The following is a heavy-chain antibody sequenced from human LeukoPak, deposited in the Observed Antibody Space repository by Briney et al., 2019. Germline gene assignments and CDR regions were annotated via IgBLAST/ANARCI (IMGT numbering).Heavy chain of an antibody. CDR2: MFYSGGT. CDR3: ARASDGSGPFDY. V-gene: IGHV4-59*01. Sequence: SETLSLTCTVSGTSISSYYWSWIRQPPGKGLEWIGYMFYSGGTNYNPSLKSRLTVSLDTSNNAFSLQVTSVTAADTAVYYCARASDGSGPFDYWGLGTLVTVSS. CDR1: GTSISSYY. D-gene: IGHD3-10*01. J-gene: IGHJ4*02.